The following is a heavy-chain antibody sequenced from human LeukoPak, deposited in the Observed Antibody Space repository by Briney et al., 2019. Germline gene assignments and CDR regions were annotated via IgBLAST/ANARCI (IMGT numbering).Heavy chain of an antibody. V-gene: IGHV4-39*07. CDR3: ASLAYYYDSSVYYYYGMDV. D-gene: IGHD3-22*01. J-gene: IGHJ6*02. CDR1: GGSISSSSYY. Sequence: SETLSLTCTVSGGSISSSSYYWGWIRQPPGKGLEWIGEINHSGSTNYNPSLKSRVTISVDTSKNQFSLKLSSVTAADTAVYYCASLAYYYDSSVYYYYGMDVWGQGTTVTVSS. CDR2: INHSGST.